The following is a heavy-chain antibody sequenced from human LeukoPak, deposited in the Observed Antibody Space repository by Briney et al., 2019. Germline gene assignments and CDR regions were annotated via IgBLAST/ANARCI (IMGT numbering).Heavy chain of an antibody. CDR1: GFTLSSYG. CDR2: ISYDGSNK. CDR3: ARNSRGGSYEDF. Sequence: GRSLRLSCAASGFTLSSYGMHWVRQAPGKGLEWVAVISYDGSNKYYADSVKGRFTISRDNSKNTLYLQMNSLRAEDTAVYYCARNSRGGSYEDFWGQGTLVSVAS. D-gene: IGHD3-16*01. V-gene: IGHV3-30*03. J-gene: IGHJ4*02.